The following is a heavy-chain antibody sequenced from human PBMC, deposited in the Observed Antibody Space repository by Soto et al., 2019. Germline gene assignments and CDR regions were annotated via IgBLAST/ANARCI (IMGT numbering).Heavy chain of an antibody. CDR1: GVTVSSNA. J-gene: IGHJ4*02. CDR3: ARERTGPHFDY. V-gene: IGHV3-53*01. Sequence: EVQLVESGGGLIQPGGSLRLSCAASGVTVSSNAMSWVRQAPGKGLEWVSVIYSGGSTYYAASVKGRFTISRDKSKNTLYLQMNSLRAEDTAVYYCARERTGPHFDYWGQGTLFTVSS. CDR2: IYSGGST.